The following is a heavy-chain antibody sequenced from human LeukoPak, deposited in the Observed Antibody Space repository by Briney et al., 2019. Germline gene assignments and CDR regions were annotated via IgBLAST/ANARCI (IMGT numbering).Heavy chain of an antibody. J-gene: IGHJ3*02. V-gene: IGHV1-2*04. CDR2: INPNSGGT. CDR3: ARDMDDSSGYYSDAFDI. D-gene: IGHD3-22*01. Sequence: ASVKVSCKASGYTFTGYYMHWVRQAPGQGLEWMGWINPNSGGTNYAQKFQGWVTMTRDTSISAAYMELSRLRSDDTAVYYCARDMDDSSGYYSDAFDIWGQGTMVTVSS. CDR1: GYTFTGYY.